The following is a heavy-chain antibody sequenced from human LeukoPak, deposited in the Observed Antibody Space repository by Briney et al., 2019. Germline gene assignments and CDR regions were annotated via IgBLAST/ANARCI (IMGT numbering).Heavy chain of an antibody. CDR3: ARNMTTSGPIDIEDAFDI. V-gene: IGHV1-18*01. CDR2: ISANNGKT. Sequence: GASVKVSCKASGYTFTSYGISWVRQAAGQGLEWIGWISANNGKTKYAHNLQGRVAMTTDTSVSTAYMELRSLRSDDTAVYYCARNMTTSGPIDIEDAFDIWGQGTMVTVSS. J-gene: IGHJ3*02. D-gene: IGHD4-17*01. CDR1: GYTFTSYG.